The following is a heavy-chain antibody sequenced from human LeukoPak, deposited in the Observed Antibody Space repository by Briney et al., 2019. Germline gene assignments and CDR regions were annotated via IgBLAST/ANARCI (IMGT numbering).Heavy chain of an antibody. CDR2: INHSGST. CDR1: GGSFSGYY. CDR3: ARGYYLFDY. J-gene: IGHJ4*02. Sequence: SETLSLTCAVYGGSFSGYYWSWIRQPPGKGLEWIGEINHSGSTNYNPSLKSRVTISVDKSKNQFSLKLSSVTAADTAVYYCARGYYLFDYWGQGTLVTVSS. V-gene: IGHV4-34*01. D-gene: IGHD3-22*01.